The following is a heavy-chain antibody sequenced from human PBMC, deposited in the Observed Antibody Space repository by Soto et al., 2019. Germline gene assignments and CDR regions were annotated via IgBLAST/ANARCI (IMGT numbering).Heavy chain of an antibody. CDR1: GDSVSSNSAA. CDR2: TYYRSKWYN. V-gene: IGHV6-1*01. CDR3: ARELTYYYDSSGYWRDGMDV. Sequence: SQTLSLTCAISGDSVSSNSAAWNWIRQSPSRGLEWRGRTYYRSKWYNDYVVSVKSRITINPDTSKNQFSLQLNSVTPEDTAVYYCARELTYYYDSSGYWRDGMDVWGQGTTVTVSS. J-gene: IGHJ6*02. D-gene: IGHD3-22*01.